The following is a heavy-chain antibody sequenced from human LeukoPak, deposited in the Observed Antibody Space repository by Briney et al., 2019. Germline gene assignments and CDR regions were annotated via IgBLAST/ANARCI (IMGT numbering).Heavy chain of an antibody. CDR3: ARGQAWDSSGYYPEYFDY. J-gene: IGHJ4*02. D-gene: IGHD3-22*01. V-gene: IGHV4-31*03. Sequence: SQTLSLTCTVSGGSISSGGYYWSWIRQHPGKGLEWIGYIYYSGSTYYNPSLKSRVTISVDTSKNQFSLKLSSVTAADTAAYYCARGQAWDSSGYYPEYFDYWGQGTLVTVSS. CDR2: IYYSGST. CDR1: GGSISSGGYY.